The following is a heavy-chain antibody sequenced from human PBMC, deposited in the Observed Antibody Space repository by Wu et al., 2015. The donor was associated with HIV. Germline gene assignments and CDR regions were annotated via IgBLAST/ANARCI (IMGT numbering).Heavy chain of an antibody. CDR1: GGTFSSYA. J-gene: IGHJ3*02. Sequence: QVQLVQSGAEVKKPGSSVKVSCKASGGTFSSYAISWVRQAPGQGLEWMGWINPNSGGTNYAQKFQGRVTMTRDTSISTAYMELSRLRSDDTAVYYCARERAAGIAAAGTGTAFDIWGQGTMVTVSS. D-gene: IGHD6-13*01. CDR3: ARERAAGIAAAGTGTAFDI. CDR2: INPNSGGT. V-gene: IGHV1-2*02.